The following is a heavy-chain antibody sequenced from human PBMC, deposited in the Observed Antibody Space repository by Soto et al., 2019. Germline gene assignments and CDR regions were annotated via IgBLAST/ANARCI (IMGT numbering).Heavy chain of an antibody. V-gene: IGHV4-59*01. CDR2: IYYSGST. CDR3: ARVARSLTPFDP. J-gene: IGHJ5*02. Sequence: QVQLQESGPGLVKPSETLSLTCTVSGGSISSYYWSWIRQPPGKGLEWIGYIYYSGSTNYNPSLKIRVTISVDTSKNQFSLKLSSVTAADTAVYYCARVARSLTPFDPWGQGTLVTVSS. CDR1: GGSISSYY. D-gene: IGHD6-6*01.